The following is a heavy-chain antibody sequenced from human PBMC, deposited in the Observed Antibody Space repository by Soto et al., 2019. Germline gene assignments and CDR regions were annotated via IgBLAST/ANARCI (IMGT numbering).Heavy chain of an antibody. CDR3: ARVSGGGSCCLYFDY. J-gene: IGHJ4*02. Sequence: GGSLRLSCAASGFTFSSYSMNWVRQAPGKGLEWVSSISSSSSYIYYADSVKGRFTISRDNAKNSLYLQMNSLRAEDTAVYYCARVSGGGSCCLYFDYWGQGTLVTAPQ. V-gene: IGHV3-21*01. D-gene: IGHD2-15*01. CDR1: GFTFSSYS. CDR2: ISSSSSYI.